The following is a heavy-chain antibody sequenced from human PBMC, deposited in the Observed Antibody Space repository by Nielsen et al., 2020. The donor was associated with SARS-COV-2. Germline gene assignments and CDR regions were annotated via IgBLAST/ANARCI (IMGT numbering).Heavy chain of an antibody. CDR2: VSTWDDGR. CDR1: GYTFTGDG. D-gene: IGHD3-10*01. V-gene: IGHV1-18*01. Sequence: ASVKVSCKASGYTFTGDGINWVRQAPGQGPEWVGWVSTWDDGRNYAQKFRGRVTLTADASTSTAYMELGSLTSDDTAVYYCTRDYNGSGYQWGQGTLVTVSS. CDR3: TRDYNGSGYQ. J-gene: IGHJ4*02.